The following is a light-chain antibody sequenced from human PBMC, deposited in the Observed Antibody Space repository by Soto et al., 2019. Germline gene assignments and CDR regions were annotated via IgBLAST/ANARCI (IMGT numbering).Light chain of an antibody. CDR2: GAS. CDR1: QSLGNN. CDR3: LQYNKWPRT. J-gene: IGKJ1*01. Sequence: EIVITQSPATLTLPPGERATLSCRANQSLGNNIAWYQQKPGQAPRLLIYGASTGATGLPARFSGSGSGTEFTLSISSLQSEDFAVYYCLQYNKWPRTFGQGTKVDIK. V-gene: IGKV3-15*01.